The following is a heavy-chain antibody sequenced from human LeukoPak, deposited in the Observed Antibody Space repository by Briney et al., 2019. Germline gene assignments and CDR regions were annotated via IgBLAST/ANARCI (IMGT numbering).Heavy chain of an antibody. CDR3: AREEWYSSSFGRYYGMDV. Sequence: ASVKVSCKASGYTFTSYGISWVRQAPGQGLEWMGWISAYNGNTNYAQKLQGRVTMTTDTSTSTAYMELRSLRSDDTAVYSCAREEWYSSSFGRYYGMDVWGQGTTVTVSS. CDR2: ISAYNGNT. D-gene: IGHD6-13*01. V-gene: IGHV1-18*01. CDR1: GYTFTSYG. J-gene: IGHJ6*02.